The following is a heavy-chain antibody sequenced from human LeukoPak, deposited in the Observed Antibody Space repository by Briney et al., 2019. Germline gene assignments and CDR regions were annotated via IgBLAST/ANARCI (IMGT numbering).Heavy chain of an antibody. J-gene: IGHJ4*02. CDR1: GFTLSSFA. CDR2: INASGSST. CDR3: AKLEWLGLEGYFDY. D-gene: IGHD6-19*01. Sequence: GGSLRLSCAASGFTLSSFAMSWVRQAPGKGLEWVSAINASGSSTYYAGPVKGSYTISRDNPKTTLYLQMNSLRAEDTAVYYCAKLEWLGLEGYFDYWGQGNLVTVSS. V-gene: IGHV3-23*01.